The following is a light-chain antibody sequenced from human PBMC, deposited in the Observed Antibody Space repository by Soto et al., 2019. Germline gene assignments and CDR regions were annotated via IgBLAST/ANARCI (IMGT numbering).Light chain of an antibody. CDR3: MQALQTPWT. CDR2: LGS. J-gene: IGKJ1*01. Sequence: DIVMTQSPLSLPVTPGEPASISCRSSQSLLHSNGYNYLDWYLQKPGQSPQLLIYLGSNRASGVPDRFSGSGSGTEFTLKISRVEAGDVWVYYCMQALQTPWTFGQGTKVEIK. CDR1: QSLLHSNGYNY. V-gene: IGKV2-28*01.